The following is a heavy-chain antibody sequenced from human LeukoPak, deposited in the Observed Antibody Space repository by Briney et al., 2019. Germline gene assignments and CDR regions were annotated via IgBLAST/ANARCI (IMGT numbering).Heavy chain of an antibody. D-gene: IGHD2-15*01. J-gene: IGHJ5*02. CDR2: IYYSGGT. Sequence: PLETLSLTCTVSGGSISSGGYYWSWIRQHPGKGLEWIGYIYYSGGTYYNPSLKSRVTISVDSSKNQFSLKLSSVTAADTAVYYCARGGYCSGGSCYYNWFDPWGQGTLVTVSS. V-gene: IGHV4-31*03. CDR3: ARGGYCSGGSCYYNWFDP. CDR1: GGSISSGGYY.